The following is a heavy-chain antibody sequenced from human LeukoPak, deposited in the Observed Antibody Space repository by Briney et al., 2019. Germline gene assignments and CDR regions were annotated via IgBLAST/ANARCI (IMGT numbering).Heavy chain of an antibody. CDR2: IKQDGSEK. Sequence: PGGSLRLSCAASGFTLSSYWMSWVRQAPGKGLAWVANIKQDGSEKYYVDSVKGGFTISRDNAKNSLYLQMNSLRAEDTAVYYCARDETYYDTLTGWLAYYGMDVWGQGTTVTVSS. CDR3: ARDETYYDTLTGWLAYYGMDV. V-gene: IGHV3-7*01. CDR1: GFTLSSYW. J-gene: IGHJ6*02. D-gene: IGHD3-9*01.